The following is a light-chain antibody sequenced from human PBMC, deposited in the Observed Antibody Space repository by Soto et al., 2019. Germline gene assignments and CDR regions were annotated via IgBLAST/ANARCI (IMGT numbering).Light chain of an antibody. CDR1: QGVSSY. V-gene: IGKV3D-11*01. J-gene: IGKJ4*01. Sequence: EIVLTQSPATLSLSPGERATLSCRASQGVSSYLAWYQQKPGQAPRLLIYGASSRATGIPDRFSGSGSGTDFTLTISSLEPEDFAVYYCQQRSNWPLTFGGGTKVDIK. CDR2: GAS. CDR3: QQRSNWPLT.